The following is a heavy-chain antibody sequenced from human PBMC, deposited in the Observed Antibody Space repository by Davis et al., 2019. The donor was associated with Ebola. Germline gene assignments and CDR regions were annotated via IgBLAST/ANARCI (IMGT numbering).Heavy chain of an antibody. CDR3: ARDGQQQLLVDTWFDP. Sequence: ASVKVSCKASGYTFTAYFIHWVRQAPGQGLEWMGQINPKSGATKYPQKFQGRVTMTRDSSINTAYMELGKLTSDDTAVYFCARDGQQQLLVDTWFDPWGQGTLVTASS. CDR1: GYTFTAYF. D-gene: IGHD6-13*01. CDR2: INPKSGAT. J-gene: IGHJ5*02. V-gene: IGHV1-2*06.